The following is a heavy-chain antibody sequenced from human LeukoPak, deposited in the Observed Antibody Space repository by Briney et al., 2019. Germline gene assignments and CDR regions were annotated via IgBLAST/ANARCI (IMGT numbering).Heavy chain of an antibody. Sequence: GGSLRLSCAASGFTFSSHGMNWVRQAPGKGLEWVSGSSSIGGRTYYADSVKGRFTVTRDNSRNTLHLQMNSLRVEDTGVYYCARPKGYCSGGSCFPWDFWGQGTLVIVSS. D-gene: IGHD2-15*01. V-gene: IGHV3-23*01. CDR2: SSSIGGRT. J-gene: IGHJ4*02. CDR1: GFTFSSHG. CDR3: ARPKGYCSGGSCFPWDF.